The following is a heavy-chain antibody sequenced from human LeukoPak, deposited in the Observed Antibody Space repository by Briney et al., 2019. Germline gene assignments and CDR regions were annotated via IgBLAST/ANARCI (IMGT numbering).Heavy chain of an antibody. Sequence: SETLSLTCTVSGGSISSYYWSWIRQPPGKGLEWIGYIYYSGSTNYNPSLKSRVTISVDTSKNQFSLKLSSGTAADTAVYYCARDVGIFGVGMDVWGQGTTVTVSS. D-gene: IGHD3-3*02. J-gene: IGHJ6*02. CDR1: GGSISSYY. CDR3: ARDVGIFGVGMDV. V-gene: IGHV4-59*01. CDR2: IYYSGST.